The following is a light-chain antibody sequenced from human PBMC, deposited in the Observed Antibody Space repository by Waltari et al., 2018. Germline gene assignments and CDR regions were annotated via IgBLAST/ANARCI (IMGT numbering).Light chain of an antibody. CDR3: SSFTSSSTWV. J-gene: IGLJ3*02. V-gene: IGLV2-14*01. CDR2: DVS. CDR1: TSDLGGYNY. Sequence: QSALTQPASVSGSPGQSITISCTGTTSDLGGYNYVSWYQQHPGKAPKPMIYDVSSRPSGVSNRFSGSKSGNTASLTISGLQAEDAADYYCSSFTSSSTWVFGGGTKLTVL.